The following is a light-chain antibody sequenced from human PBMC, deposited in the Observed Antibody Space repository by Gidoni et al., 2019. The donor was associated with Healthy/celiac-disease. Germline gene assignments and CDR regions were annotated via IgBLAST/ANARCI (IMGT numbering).Light chain of an antibody. Sequence: SALTQPASVSGSPGQSITTSCTGTSRDVGSYNLVSWYQQHPGKAPKLMIYEVSKRPSGVSNRFAGAKSGNTASLTISGLQAEDEADYYCCSYAGSSTLVFGGGTKLTVL. J-gene: IGLJ2*01. CDR2: EVS. V-gene: IGLV2-23*02. CDR3: CSYAGSSTLV. CDR1: SRDVGSYNL.